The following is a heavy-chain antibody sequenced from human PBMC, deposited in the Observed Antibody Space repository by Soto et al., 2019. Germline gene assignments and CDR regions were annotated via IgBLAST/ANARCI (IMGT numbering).Heavy chain of an antibody. CDR1: GGSISSSSYY. Sequence: PSETLSLTCTVSGGSISSSSYYWGWIRQPPGKGLEWIGSIYYSGSTYYNPSLKSRVTISVDTSKNQFSLKLSSVTAADTAVYYCAIYSSGWEYYFDYWGQGTLVTVS. CDR2: IYYSGST. D-gene: IGHD6-19*01. CDR3: AIYSSGWEYYFDY. V-gene: IGHV4-39*01. J-gene: IGHJ4*02.